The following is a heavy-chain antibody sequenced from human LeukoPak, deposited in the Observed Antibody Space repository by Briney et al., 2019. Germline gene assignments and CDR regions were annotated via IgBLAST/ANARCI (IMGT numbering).Heavy chain of an antibody. CDR2: IYYSGST. V-gene: IGHV4-59*01. CDR1: GGSISSYC. J-gene: IGHJ6*02. CDR3: AGSSGYSYGRLYYGMDV. D-gene: IGHD5-18*01. Sequence: PSETLSLTCTVSGGSISSYCWSWIRQPPGKGLEWIGYIYYSGSTNYNPSLKSRVTISVDTSKNQFSLKLSSVTAADTAVYYCAGSSGYSYGRLYYGMDVWGQGTTVTVSS.